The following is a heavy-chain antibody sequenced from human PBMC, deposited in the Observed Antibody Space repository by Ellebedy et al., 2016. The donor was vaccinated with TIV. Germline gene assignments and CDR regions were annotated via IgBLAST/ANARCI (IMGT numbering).Heavy chain of an antibody. CDR3: AKRINTAMVKGACDI. J-gene: IGHJ3*02. D-gene: IGHD5-18*01. V-gene: IGHV3-23*01. CDR1: GFTFSNYG. CDR2: ISSNSYNR. Sequence: GGSLRLSCVVSGFTFSNYGMSWVRQAPGKGLEWVSVISSNSYNRYYADSVKGRFTISRDNSKNTLFLQMNNLGAEDTAVYYCAKRINTAMVKGACDIWGQGTMVTVSS.